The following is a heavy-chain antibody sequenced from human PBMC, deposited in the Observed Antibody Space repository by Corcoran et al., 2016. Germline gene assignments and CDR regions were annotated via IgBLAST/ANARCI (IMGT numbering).Heavy chain of an antibody. D-gene: IGHD3-22*01. J-gene: IGHJ4*02. CDR1: GVSISIASYY. CDR3: ARLYYYESSGHYFYHFDY. V-gene: IGHV4-39*07. Sequence: QLQLQESGPGLVKPSETLSLTCTVSGVSISIASYYWGWIRQPPGKGLEWIGVISYSGSAYYSPSLKSRLSISVDSSKNQFSLRLSSVTAADTAVYYCARLYYYESSGHYFYHFDYWGQGTLVTVSS. CDR2: ISYSGSA.